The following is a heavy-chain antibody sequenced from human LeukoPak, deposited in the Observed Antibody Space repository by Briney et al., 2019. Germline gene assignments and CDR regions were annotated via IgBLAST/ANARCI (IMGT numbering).Heavy chain of an antibody. CDR3: ARVPLTYYDFWSGYQDAFDI. Sequence: GASVKVSCKASGYTFTSYGISWVRQAPGQGLEWMGWISAYNGNTNYAQKLQGRVTMTTDTSTSTAYMELRSLRSDDTAVYYCARVPLTYYDFWSGYQDAFDIWGQGTMITVSS. CDR2: ISAYNGNT. CDR1: GYTFTSYG. V-gene: IGHV1-18*01. J-gene: IGHJ3*02. D-gene: IGHD3-3*01.